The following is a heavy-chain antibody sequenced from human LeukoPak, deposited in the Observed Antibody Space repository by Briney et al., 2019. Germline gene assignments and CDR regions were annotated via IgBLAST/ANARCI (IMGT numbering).Heavy chain of an antibody. CDR1: GFTFSSYS. CDR3: ARDVWDIVVETGSFDP. CDR2: ISSSSSYI. D-gene: IGHD2-2*01. V-gene: IGHV3-21*01. Sequence: PGGSLRLSCAASGFTFSSYSMNWVRQALGKGLEWVSSISSSSSYIYYADSVKGRFTISRDNAKNSLYLQMNSLRAEDTAVYYCARDVWDIVVETGSFDPWGQGTLVTVSS. J-gene: IGHJ5*02.